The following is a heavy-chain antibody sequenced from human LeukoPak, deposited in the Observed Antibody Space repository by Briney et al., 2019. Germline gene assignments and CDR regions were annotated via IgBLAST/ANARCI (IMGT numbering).Heavy chain of an antibody. Sequence: SETLSLTCAVYGGSFSGYYWSWIRQPPGKGLEWIGEINHSGSTNYYPSLKSRVTISLDTTKNQYALKLSSVTAADTAVYYCASIPRRWLQDRGYWGQGTLVTVSS. D-gene: IGHD5-24*01. CDR3: ASIPRRWLQDRGY. CDR1: GGSFSGYY. CDR2: INHSGST. J-gene: IGHJ4*02. V-gene: IGHV4-34*01.